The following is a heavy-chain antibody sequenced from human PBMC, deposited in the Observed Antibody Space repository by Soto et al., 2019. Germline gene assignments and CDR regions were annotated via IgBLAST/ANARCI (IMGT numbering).Heavy chain of an antibody. CDR2: IYYSGST. CDR1: GGSISTYY. D-gene: IGHD3-10*01. J-gene: IGHJ5*02. Sequence: SETLSLTCTVSGGSISTYYWSWFRLPPGKGLEWIGYIYYSGSTSYNPSLKSRVTISVDTSKNQFSLKLSSVTAADTAVYYCARLLFGAANWFDPRGQGTLVTVSS. V-gene: IGHV4-59*01. CDR3: ARLLFGAANWFDP.